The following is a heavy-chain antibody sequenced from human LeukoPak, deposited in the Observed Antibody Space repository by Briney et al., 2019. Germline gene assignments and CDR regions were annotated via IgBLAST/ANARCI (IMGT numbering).Heavy chain of an antibody. CDR3: ASPSPDSSGYYNY. V-gene: IGHV4-34*01. J-gene: IGHJ4*02. Sequence: SETLSLTCAVYGGSFSGYYWSWIRQPPGKGLEGIGEINHSGSTNYNPSLKSRVTISVDTSKNQFSLKLSSVTAADTAVYYCASPSPDSSGYYNYWGQGTLVTVSS. D-gene: IGHD3-22*01. CDR2: INHSGST. CDR1: GGSFSGYY.